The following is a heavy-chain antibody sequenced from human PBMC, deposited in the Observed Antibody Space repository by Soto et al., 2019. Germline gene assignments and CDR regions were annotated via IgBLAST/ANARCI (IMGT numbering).Heavy chain of an antibody. CDR1: GFTFSSYW. V-gene: IGHV3-7*01. CDR2: IKQDGSEK. CDR3: ARVVGATQMDFDY. D-gene: IGHD1-26*01. Sequence: EVQLVESGGGLVQPGESLRLSCAASGFTFSSYWMTWVRQAPGKGLGWVANIKQDGSEKYYVDSVRGRFTMSRDNAKNSLYLQMNSLRAEDTAVYYCARVVGATQMDFDYWGQGTLVTVSS. J-gene: IGHJ4*02.